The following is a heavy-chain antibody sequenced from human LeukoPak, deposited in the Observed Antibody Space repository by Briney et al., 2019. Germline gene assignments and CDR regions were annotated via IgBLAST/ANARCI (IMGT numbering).Heavy chain of an antibody. D-gene: IGHD2-15*01. CDR2: ISSDGSSI. CDR1: GFTFGSFW. J-gene: IGHJ4*02. Sequence: PGGSLRLSCEASGFTFGSFWMHWVRRAPGKGLDWVSRISSDGSSITYADSVKGRFTISRDTSKNTLYLQMNSLRAEDTAVYFCAGRHCSGGGCYFAGADPFDYWGQGTLVTVSS. V-gene: IGHV3-74*01. CDR3: AGRHCSGGGCYFAGADPFDY.